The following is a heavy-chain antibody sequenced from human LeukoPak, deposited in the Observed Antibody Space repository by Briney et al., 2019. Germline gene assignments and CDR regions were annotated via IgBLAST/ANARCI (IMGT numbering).Heavy chain of an antibody. V-gene: IGHV3-23*01. J-gene: IGHJ6*02. Sequence: GGSLRLSCAASGFIFSSYAMSWVRQAPGKGLDWVSAISASGGNTYSADSVKGRFAVSRDNSKNTLDLQMNSLRAEDTAVYYCAKVSGGGLYYDGMDVWGQGTTVTVSS. D-gene: IGHD1-14*01. CDR2: ISASGGNT. CDR3: AKVSGGGLYYDGMDV. CDR1: GFIFSSYA.